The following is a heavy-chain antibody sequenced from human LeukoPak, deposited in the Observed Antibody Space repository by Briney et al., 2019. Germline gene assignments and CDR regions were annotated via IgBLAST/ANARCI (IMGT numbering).Heavy chain of an antibody. Sequence: ASVKISCKASGYTFNDFYTHWVRQAPGKRLEWMGRVDPADGETVYSETFRDRVTMTTDTSIDTAYMELRILRSEDTALYYCATGGGWLAPQADYWGQGTLVVVSS. CDR2: VDPADGET. J-gene: IGHJ4*02. CDR1: GYTFNDFY. V-gene: IGHV1-69-2*01. D-gene: IGHD6-19*01. CDR3: ATGGGWLAPQADY.